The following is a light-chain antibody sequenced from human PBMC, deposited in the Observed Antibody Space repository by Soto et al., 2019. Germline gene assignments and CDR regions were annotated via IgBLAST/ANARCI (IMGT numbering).Light chain of an antibody. CDR3: QHYNGYHFT. V-gene: IGKV1-5*03. CDR2: KAS. CDR1: QSVISW. Sequence: DIQMTQSPSTLSASVGDRVSITCRASQSVISWLAWYQQKPGKAPKLLIYKASTLQSGVPSRFSGSGSGTEFTLTISSLQTDDFATYYCQHYNGYHFTFGGGTKVVIK. J-gene: IGKJ4*01.